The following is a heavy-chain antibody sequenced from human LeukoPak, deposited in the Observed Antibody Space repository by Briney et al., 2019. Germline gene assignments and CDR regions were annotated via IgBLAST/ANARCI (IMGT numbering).Heavy chain of an antibody. D-gene: IGHD1-7*01. CDR2: IYYSGST. V-gene: IGHV4-59*01. CDR3: ARDNWNYGSSMDV. J-gene: IGHJ6*02. Sequence: SETLSLTCTVSGGSISSYYWSWIRQPPGKGLEWIGYIYYSGSTNYNPSLKSRVTISVDTSKNQFSLKLSSVTAADTAVYYCARDNWNYGSSMDVWGQGTTVTASS. CDR1: GGSISSYY.